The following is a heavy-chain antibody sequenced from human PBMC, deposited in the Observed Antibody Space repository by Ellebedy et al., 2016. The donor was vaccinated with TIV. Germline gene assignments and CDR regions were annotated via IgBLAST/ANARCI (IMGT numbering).Heavy chain of an antibody. J-gene: IGHJ4*02. Sequence: GESLKISXAASGFTFSSYSMNWVRQAPGKGLEWVSSISSSSSYIYYADSVKGRFTISRDNAKNSLYLQMNSLRAEDTAVYYCARDSAGRWEYYFDYWGQGTLVTVSS. CDR2: ISSSSSYI. CDR3: ARDSAGRWEYYFDY. D-gene: IGHD4-23*01. V-gene: IGHV3-21*01. CDR1: GFTFSSYS.